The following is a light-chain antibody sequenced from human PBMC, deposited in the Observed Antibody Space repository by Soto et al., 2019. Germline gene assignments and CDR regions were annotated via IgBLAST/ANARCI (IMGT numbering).Light chain of an antibody. V-gene: IGLV2-14*01. CDR2: EVK. CDR1: SSDVGAYDY. J-gene: IGLJ1*01. Sequence: QSVLTQPASVSGSPGQSITISCTRTSSDVGAYDYVSWYQQHPDKAPKLMIYEVKNRPSGVSNRFSGSKSGNTASLTISGLRTEDEADYYCSSYASRNIYVFGTGTKATVL. CDR3: SSYASRNIYV.